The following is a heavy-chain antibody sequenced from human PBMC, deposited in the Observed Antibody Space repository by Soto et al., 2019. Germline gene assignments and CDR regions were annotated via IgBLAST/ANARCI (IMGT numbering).Heavy chain of an antibody. CDR2: TSHTGNT. Sequence: SETLSLTCSVSGVSVTSYHWSWIRQFPGKGLEWIAYTSHTGNTNYNPSLKSRVIISLDTSKNQFSLRLSSVTAADTAVFYCARVRTVGMSGSPGDSWGQGTLVTVSS. CDR3: ARVRTVGMSGSPGDS. CDR1: GVSVTSYH. J-gene: IGHJ4*02. V-gene: IGHV4-4*09. D-gene: IGHD3-10*01.